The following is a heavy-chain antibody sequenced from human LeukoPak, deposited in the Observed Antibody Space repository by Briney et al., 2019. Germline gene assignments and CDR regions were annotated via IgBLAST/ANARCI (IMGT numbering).Heavy chain of an antibody. V-gene: IGHV4-59*08. D-gene: IGHD2-15*01. Sequence: SETLSLTCSVPGGSLSGYHWNWIRHSPGKGLQWIANTFYIGNADYNPFLRSRVTISVDTPQNQIYLILNSVTAAATAIYYCARRTYCSGGRCYGEYWFDPWGPGTLVTVSS. J-gene: IGHJ5*02. CDR1: GGSLSGYH. CDR3: ARRTYCSGGRCYGEYWFDP. CDR2: TFYIGNA.